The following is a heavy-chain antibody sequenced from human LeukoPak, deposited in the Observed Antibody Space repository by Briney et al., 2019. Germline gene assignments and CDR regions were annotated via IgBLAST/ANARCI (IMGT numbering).Heavy chain of an antibody. CDR3: ARGRRGSGSYYNRRSLDY. Sequence: ASVKVSCKASGYTFTSYDINWVRQATGQGLEWMGWMNPNSGNTGYAQKFQGRVTMTRNTSISTAYMELSSLRSEDTAVYYCARGRRGSGSYYNRRSLDYWGQGTLVTVSS. CDR1: GYTFTSYD. V-gene: IGHV1-8*01. J-gene: IGHJ4*02. D-gene: IGHD3-10*01. CDR2: MNPNSGNT.